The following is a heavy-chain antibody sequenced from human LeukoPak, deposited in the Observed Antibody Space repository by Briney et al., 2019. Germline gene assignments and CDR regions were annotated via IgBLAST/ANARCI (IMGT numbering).Heavy chain of an antibody. CDR2: RSYDGSNK. CDR1: GFTFSNYA. Sequence: TGGSLRLSCAASGFTFSNYAMHWVRQAPGKGLEWVAVRSYDGSNKYYADSVKGRFTISRDNSKNTLYLQMNSLRVEDTAVYYCARESGSVTSEVDFDYWGQGTLVTVSS. J-gene: IGHJ4*02. V-gene: IGHV3-30*04. CDR3: ARESGSVTSEVDFDY. D-gene: IGHD4-17*01.